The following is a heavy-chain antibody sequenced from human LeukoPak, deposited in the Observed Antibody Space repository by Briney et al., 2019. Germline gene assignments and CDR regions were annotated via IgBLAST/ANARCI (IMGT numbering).Heavy chain of an antibody. CDR3: AKDQIAVVPAVEHYYYYGMDV. CDR2: ISGSGGST. V-gene: IGHV3-23*01. J-gene: IGHJ6*02. D-gene: IGHD2-2*01. Sequence: GGSLRLSCAASGFTFSSYAMHWVRQAPGKGLEWVSAISGSGGSTYYADSVKGRFTISRDNSKNTLYLQMNSLRAEDTAVYYCAKDQIAVVPAVEHYYYYGMDVWGQGTTVTVSS. CDR1: GFTFSSYA.